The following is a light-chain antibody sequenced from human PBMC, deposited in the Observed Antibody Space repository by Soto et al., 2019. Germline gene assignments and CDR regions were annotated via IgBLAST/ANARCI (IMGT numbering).Light chain of an antibody. CDR2: AAT. CDR1: QSISKY. CDR3: QQSYSAPPLT. J-gene: IGKJ4*01. Sequence: IQMTQSPSSLSASVGDRVTITCRASQSISKYLNWYQQKPGKAPKLLIYAATSLHSGVPSRFSGSGSGTDFTLTISSLQPEDFATYYCQQSYSAPPLTFGGGTNVEFK. V-gene: IGKV1-39*01.